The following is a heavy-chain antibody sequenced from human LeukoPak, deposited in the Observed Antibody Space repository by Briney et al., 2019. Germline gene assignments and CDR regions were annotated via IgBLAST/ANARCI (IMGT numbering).Heavy chain of an antibody. CDR2: ISAYNGNT. Sequence: ASVKVSCKASGYTFTSYGVSWLRQAPGQGLEWMGWISAYNGNTNYAQKLQGRVTMTTDTSTSTAYMELRSLRSDDTAVYYCARVITYCGGDCYSHWGQGTLVTVSS. CDR1: GYTFTSYG. D-gene: IGHD2-21*02. CDR3: ARVITYCGGDCYSH. V-gene: IGHV1-18*01. J-gene: IGHJ4*02.